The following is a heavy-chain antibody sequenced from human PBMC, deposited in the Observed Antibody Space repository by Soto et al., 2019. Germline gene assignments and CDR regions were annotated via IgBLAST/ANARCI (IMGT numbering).Heavy chain of an antibody. CDR2: INNDGSST. D-gene: IGHD5-18*01. CDR1: GFTFSSHW. CDR3: VDTFSLAY. J-gene: IGHJ4*02. V-gene: IGHV3-74*03. Sequence: TGGSLRLSCAASGFTFSSHWMHWVRQPPGKGLQWVAHINNDGSSTTYADSVKGRFTISRDNGKNTVYLQMNSLRAEDTAKYYCVDTFSLAYWGQGILVTVSS.